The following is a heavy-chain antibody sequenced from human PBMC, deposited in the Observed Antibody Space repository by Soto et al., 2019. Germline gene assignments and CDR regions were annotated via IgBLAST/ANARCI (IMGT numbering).Heavy chain of an antibody. D-gene: IGHD3-22*01. V-gene: IGHV1-69*01. CDR3: ARVRVTMIVVVHWFDA. CDR1: GGTFSSYA. Sequence: QVQLVQSGAEVKKPGSSVKVSCKASGGTFSSYAISWVRQAPGQGLEWMGGIIPIFGTANYAQKFQGRVTITADEARRTAYMELSSLRSEDTAVYYCARVRVTMIVVVHWFDAWGQGSLVTVSS. CDR2: IIPIFGTA. J-gene: IGHJ5*02.